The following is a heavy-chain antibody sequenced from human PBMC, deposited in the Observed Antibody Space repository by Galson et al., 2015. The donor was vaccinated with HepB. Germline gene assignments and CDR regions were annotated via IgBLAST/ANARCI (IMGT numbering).Heavy chain of an antibody. CDR3: ARWRHGAVTTPFDY. V-gene: IGHV1-46*01. D-gene: IGHD4-17*01. CDR1: GYTFTSYY. CDR2: INPSGGST. J-gene: IGHJ4*02. Sequence: SVKVSCKASGYTFTSYYMHWVRQAPGQGLEWMGIINPSGGSTSYAQKLQGRVTMTTDTSTSTAYMELRSLRSDDTAVYYCARWRHGAVTTPFDYWGQGTLVTVSS.